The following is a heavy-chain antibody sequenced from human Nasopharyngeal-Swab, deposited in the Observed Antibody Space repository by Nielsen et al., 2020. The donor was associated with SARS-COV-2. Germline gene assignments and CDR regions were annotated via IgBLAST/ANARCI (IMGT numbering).Heavy chain of an antibody. J-gene: IGHJ4*02. CDR2: IWPGDSDT. Sequence: KVSCKGSGYSFTSYWIGWVRQMPGKGLEWMGIIWPGDSDTRYSPTFQGQVTISADKSISTAYLQWGSLKASDTATFYCARASTSSPAYFDYWGQGTLVTVSS. D-gene: IGHD2-2*01. CDR1: GYSFTSYW. CDR3: ARASTSSPAYFDY. V-gene: IGHV5-51*01.